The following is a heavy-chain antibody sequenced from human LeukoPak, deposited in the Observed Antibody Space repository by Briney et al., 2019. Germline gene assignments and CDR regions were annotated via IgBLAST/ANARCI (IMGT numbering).Heavy chain of an antibody. CDR3: ARVSLATIDY. J-gene: IGHJ4*02. Sequence: PSQTLSLTCTVSGGSISSGGYYWSWIRQPPGKGLEWIGYIYYSGSTNYNPSLKSRVIISVDTSKNQFSLKLSSLTAADTAVYYCARVSLATIDYWGQGTLVTVSS. D-gene: IGHD5-24*01. V-gene: IGHV4-61*08. CDR1: GGSISSGGYY. CDR2: IYYSGST.